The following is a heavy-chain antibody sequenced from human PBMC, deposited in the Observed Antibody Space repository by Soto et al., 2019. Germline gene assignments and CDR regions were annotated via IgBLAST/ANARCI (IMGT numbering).Heavy chain of an antibody. Sequence: SETLSLTCTFSGGSISSSSYYLGWIRQPPGKGLEWIGSIYYSGSTYYNPSLKSRVTISVDTSKNQFSLKLSSVTAADTAVYYCARQPSSSYYDFWSGYYTGSYFDYWGQGTLVTVSS. D-gene: IGHD3-3*01. J-gene: IGHJ4*02. CDR2: IYYSGST. CDR1: GGSISSSSYY. CDR3: ARQPSSSYYDFWSGYYTGSYFDY. V-gene: IGHV4-39*01.